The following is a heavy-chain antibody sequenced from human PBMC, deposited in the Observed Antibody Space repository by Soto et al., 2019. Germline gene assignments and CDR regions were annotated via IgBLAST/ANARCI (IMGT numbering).Heavy chain of an antibody. CDR2: IYQSGYT. J-gene: IGHJ5*02. Sequence: PSETLSLTCTVSGGSISSGGYYWSWIRQHPGKGLEWIGYIYQSGYTYFNKSLKSRLTMSLDTSKNQFSLKLSSVTAADTAVYYCARAFYGSGSEYKEYWFDPWGQGTLVTVSS. CDR1: GGSISSGGYY. V-gene: IGHV4-31*03. CDR3: ARAFYGSGSEYKEYWFDP. D-gene: IGHD3-10*01.